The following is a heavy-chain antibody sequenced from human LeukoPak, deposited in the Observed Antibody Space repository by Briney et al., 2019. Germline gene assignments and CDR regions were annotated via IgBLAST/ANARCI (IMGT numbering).Heavy chain of an antibody. Sequence: GGSLRLSCAASGFTFSSYGMHWVRQAPGKGLEWVAFIRYDGSNKYYADSVKGRFTISRDNSKNTLYLQMNSLRAEDTAVYYCAKDQGGGWYLMAFDYWGQGTLVTVSS. CDR2: IRYDGSNK. J-gene: IGHJ4*02. CDR3: AKDQGGGWYLMAFDY. CDR1: GFTFSSYG. D-gene: IGHD2-21*02. V-gene: IGHV3-30*02.